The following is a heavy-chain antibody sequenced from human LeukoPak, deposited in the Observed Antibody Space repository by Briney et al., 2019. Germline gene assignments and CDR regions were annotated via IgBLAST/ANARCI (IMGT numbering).Heavy chain of an antibody. J-gene: IGHJ4*02. CDR1: GFTFSSYG. D-gene: IGHD4-17*01. V-gene: IGHV3-30*02. Sequence: GGSLRLSCAASGFTFSSYGMHWVRQAPGKGLEWVTFIRYDGSNKYYADSVKGRFTISRDNAKNSLYLQMNSLRAEDTAVYYCARGPYGDLDYWGQGTLVTVSS. CDR3: ARGPYGDLDY. CDR2: IRYDGSNK.